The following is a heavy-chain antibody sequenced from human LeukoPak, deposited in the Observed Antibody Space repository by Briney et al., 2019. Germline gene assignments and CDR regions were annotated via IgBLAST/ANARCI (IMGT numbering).Heavy chain of an antibody. V-gene: IGHV3-48*01. CDR3: ARETLLDY. Sequence: GLEWVSYISSGSSTISYADSVKGRFTISRDNAKNSLYLQMDSLRAEDTAVYYCARETLLDYWGQGTLVTVSS. CDR2: ISSGSSTI. J-gene: IGHJ4*02.